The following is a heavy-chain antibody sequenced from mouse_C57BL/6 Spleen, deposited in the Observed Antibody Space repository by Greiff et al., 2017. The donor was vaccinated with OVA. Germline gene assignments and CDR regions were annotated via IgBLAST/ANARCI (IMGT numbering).Heavy chain of an antibody. D-gene: IGHD4-1*01. V-gene: IGHV14-4*01. J-gene: IGHJ2*01. CDR1: GFNIKDDY. Sequence: VQLKQSGAELVRPGASVKLSCTASGFNIKDDYMHWVKQRPEQGLEWIGWIDPENGDTEYASKFQGKATITADTSSNTAYLQLSSLTSEDTAVYYCTHLGYFDYWGQGTTLTVSS. CDR3: THLGYFDY. CDR2: IDPENGDT.